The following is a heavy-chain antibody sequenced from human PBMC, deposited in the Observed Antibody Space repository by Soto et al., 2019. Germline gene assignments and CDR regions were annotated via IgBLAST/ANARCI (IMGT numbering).Heavy chain of an antibody. Sequence: SQTLTLTCAISGDSVSSNSAAGNWIRQSPSRGLEWLGRTYYRSKWYNDYAVSVKSRITINPDTSKSQFSLQLNSVTPEDTAVYYCARDLFNWNYEGKFDYWGQGTLVTVSS. CDR1: GDSVSSNSAA. D-gene: IGHD1-7*01. CDR3: ARDLFNWNYEGKFDY. CDR2: TYYRSKWYN. J-gene: IGHJ4*02. V-gene: IGHV6-1*01.